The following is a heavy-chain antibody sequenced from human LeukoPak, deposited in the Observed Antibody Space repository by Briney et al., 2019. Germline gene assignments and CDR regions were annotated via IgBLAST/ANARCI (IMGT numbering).Heavy chain of an antibody. Sequence: ASVKVSCKASGGTFSSYAISWVRQAPGQGLEWMGGIIPIFGTANYAQKFQGRVTITADESTSTAYMELSSLRSEDTAVYYCARDSGYRPYHFDYWGQGTLVTVSS. D-gene: IGHD5-12*01. J-gene: IGHJ4*02. CDR1: GGTFSSYA. CDR3: ARDSGYRPYHFDY. CDR2: IIPIFGTA. V-gene: IGHV1-69*13.